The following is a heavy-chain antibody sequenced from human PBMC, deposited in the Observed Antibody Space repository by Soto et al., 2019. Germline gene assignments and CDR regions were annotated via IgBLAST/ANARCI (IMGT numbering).Heavy chain of an antibody. J-gene: IGHJ4*02. CDR3: ARGQNLRTRSRLDY. V-gene: IGHV4-39*07. D-gene: IGHD1-26*01. Sequence: SETLSLTCTVSGASISSIGYYWGWIRQPPGKGLEWIGSMYYSGNSYYNPSLKSRVTISVDTSKNQFSLKLSSVTAADTAVYYCARGQNLRTRSRLDYWGQGTLVTVFS. CDR1: GASISSIGYY. CDR2: MYYSGNS.